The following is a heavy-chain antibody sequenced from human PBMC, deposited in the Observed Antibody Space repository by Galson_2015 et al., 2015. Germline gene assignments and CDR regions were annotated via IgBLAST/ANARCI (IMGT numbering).Heavy chain of an antibody. V-gene: IGHV4-59*01. D-gene: IGHD4-11*01. CDR1: GGSISSYY. J-gene: IGHJ6*02. Sequence: LSLTCTVSGGSISSYYWSWIRQPPGKGLEWIGYIYYSGSTNYNPSLKSRVTISVDTSKNQFSLKLSSVTAADTAVYYCARDQDDYSNPGRGGMDVWGQGTTVAASS. CDR2: IYYSGST. CDR3: ARDQDDYSNPGRGGMDV.